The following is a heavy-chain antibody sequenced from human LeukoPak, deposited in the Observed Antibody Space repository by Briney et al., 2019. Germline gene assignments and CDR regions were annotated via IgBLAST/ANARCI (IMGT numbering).Heavy chain of an antibody. Sequence: GGSLRLSCAASGFTFSSYAMSWVRQAPGKGLEWVSAISGSGGSTYYADSVKGRFTISRGNSKNTLYLQMNSLRAEDTAVYYCAKADTAMVNYFDYWGQGTLVTVSS. CDR2: ISGSGGST. D-gene: IGHD5-18*01. V-gene: IGHV3-23*01. J-gene: IGHJ4*02. CDR1: GFTFSSYA. CDR3: AKADTAMVNYFDY.